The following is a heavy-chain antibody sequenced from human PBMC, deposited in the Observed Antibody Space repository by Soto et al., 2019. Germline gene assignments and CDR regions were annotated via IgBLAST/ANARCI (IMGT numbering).Heavy chain of an antibody. CDR2: INKNGFTI. V-gene: IGHV3-48*02. D-gene: IGHD6-19*01. CDR1: GFTLTTYS. J-gene: IGHJ4*02. Sequence: QPGGSLRLSCAVSGFTLTTYSMNWVRQAPGKGLEWISFINKNGFTIYYADSVKGRFTISRDYAKNSLYLQMDSLRHEDTAVYYFARGAVTGTSLFDYWGLGTLVTVSS. CDR3: ARGAVTGTSLFDY.